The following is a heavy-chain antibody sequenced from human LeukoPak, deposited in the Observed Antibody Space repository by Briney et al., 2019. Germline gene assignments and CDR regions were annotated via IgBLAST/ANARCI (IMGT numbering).Heavy chain of an antibody. V-gene: IGHV4-59*12. CDR3: ARDRSSLRWFGELFPFDY. J-gene: IGHJ4*02. CDR2: IYYSGTT. Sequence: PSETLSLTCTVSGGSISGYYWSWIRQPPGEGLEWIGYIYYSGTTDYSPSLRSRVTISIDTSKNQFSLKLRSVTAADTAVYYCARDRSSLRWFGELFPFDYWGQGTLVTVSS. CDR1: GGSISGYY. D-gene: IGHD3-10*01.